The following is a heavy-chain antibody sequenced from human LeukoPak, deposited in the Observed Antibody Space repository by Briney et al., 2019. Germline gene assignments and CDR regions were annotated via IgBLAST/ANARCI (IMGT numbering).Heavy chain of an antibody. J-gene: IGHJ4*02. Sequence: ASVNVSCKASGYIFSSYFMNWERQAPGQGPEWMGWINTNTGNPTYAQGFTGRFVFSLDTSVSTAFLQISSLKAEDTAMYYCARGRRLSGSYYYFDYWGQGTLVTVSS. D-gene: IGHD3-10*01. CDR2: INTNTGNP. CDR1: GYIFSSYF. V-gene: IGHV7-4-1*02. CDR3: ARGRRLSGSYYYFDY.